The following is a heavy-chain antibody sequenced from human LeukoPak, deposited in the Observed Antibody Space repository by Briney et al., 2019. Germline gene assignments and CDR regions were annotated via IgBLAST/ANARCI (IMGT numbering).Heavy chain of an antibody. J-gene: IGHJ4*02. CDR2: IYYSGST. D-gene: IGHD6-13*01. CDR3: ARDGGSSIFDY. CDR1: GGSISSYY. V-gene: IGHV4-59*01. Sequence: SETLSLTCTVSGGSISSYYWSWIRQPPGKGLEWIGYIYYSGSTNYNPSLKSRVTISVDTSKNQFSLKLSSVTAADTAVYYCARDGGSSIFDYWGQGTLVTVSS.